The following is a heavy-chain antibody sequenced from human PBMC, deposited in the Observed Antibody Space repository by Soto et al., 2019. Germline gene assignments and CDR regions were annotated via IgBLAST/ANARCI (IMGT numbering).Heavy chain of an antibody. CDR3: AREREMATIFAFDI. J-gene: IGHJ3*02. V-gene: IGHV1-2*02. CDR2: INPNSGGT. CDR1: GYTFTGYY. Sequence: SVKVSCKASGYTFTGYYMHWVRQAPGQGLEWMGWINPNSGGTNYAQKFQGRVTMTRDTSISTAYMELSRLRSDDTAVYYCAREREMATIFAFDIWGQGTRVTVSS. D-gene: IGHD5-12*01.